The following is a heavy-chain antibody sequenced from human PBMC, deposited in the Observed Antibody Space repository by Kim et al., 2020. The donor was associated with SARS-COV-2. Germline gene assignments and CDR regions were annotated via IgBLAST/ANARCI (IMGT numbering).Heavy chain of an antibody. CDR3: ARGGSGWYGGFDY. CDR2: IYYSGST. J-gene: IGHJ4*02. Sequence: SETLSLTCTVSGGSISSSSYYWGWIRQPPGKGLEWIGSIYYSGSTYYNPSLKSRVTISVDTSKNQFSLKLSSVTAADTAVYYCARGGSGWYGGFDYWGQGTLVTVSS. V-gene: IGHV4-39*07. D-gene: IGHD6-19*01. CDR1: GGSISSSSYY.